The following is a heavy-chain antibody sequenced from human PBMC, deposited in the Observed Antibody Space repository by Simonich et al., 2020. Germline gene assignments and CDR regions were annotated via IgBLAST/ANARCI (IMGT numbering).Heavy chain of an antibody. CDR2: ISAYKGNT. Sequence: QVQLVQSGAEVKKPGASVKVSCKASGYTFTSYGISWVRQAPGQGLAWMGWISAYKGNTKYAQKRQGRSTMTTDTSTSTAYMELRSLRSDDTAVYYCARASRGTWWYYYFDYWGQGTLVTVSS. D-gene: IGHD2-15*01. V-gene: IGHV1-18*01. J-gene: IGHJ4*02. CDR1: GYTFTSYG. CDR3: ARASRGTWWYYYFDY.